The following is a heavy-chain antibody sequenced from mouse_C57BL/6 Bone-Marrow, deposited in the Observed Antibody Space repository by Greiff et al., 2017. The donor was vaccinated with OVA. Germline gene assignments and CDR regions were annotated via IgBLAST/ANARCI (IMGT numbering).Heavy chain of an antibody. V-gene: IGHV1-61*01. CDR2: IYPSDSET. CDR3: ARSPYYSNYWYFDV. Sequence: QVQLQQPGAELVRPGSSVKLSCKASGYTFTSYWMDWVKQRPGQGLEWIGNIYPSDSETHYNQKFKDKATLTVDKSSSTAYMQLSSLTSEDSAVYYCARSPYYSNYWYFDVGGTGTTVTVSS. CDR1: GYTFTSYW. J-gene: IGHJ1*03. D-gene: IGHD2-5*01.